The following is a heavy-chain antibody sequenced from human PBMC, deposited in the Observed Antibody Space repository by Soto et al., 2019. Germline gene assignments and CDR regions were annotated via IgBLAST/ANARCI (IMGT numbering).Heavy chain of an antibody. V-gene: IGHV4-39*01. CDR1: GGSISRGDYY. CDR3: TRHPLHPNFEY. CDR2: IYYSGST. Sequence: PSETLSLTCTVSGGSISRGDYYWAWVRQPPGKGLEWIGDIYYSGSTYYNPSFATRATISRDTSKNQFSLNLNSVTAADTAVYFCTRHPLHPNFEYWGQGTLVTVSS. D-gene: IGHD1-26*01. J-gene: IGHJ4*02.